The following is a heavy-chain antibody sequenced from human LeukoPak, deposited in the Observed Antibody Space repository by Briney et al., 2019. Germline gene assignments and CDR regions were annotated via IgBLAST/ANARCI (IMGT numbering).Heavy chain of an antibody. CDR2: FEYSGNT. CDR3: ARRRHDGTGHHYFDL. CDR1: GGSMSSSNFY. V-gene: IGHV4-39*01. D-gene: IGHD3-10*01. Sequence: SQTLSLTCYVSGGSMSSSNFYWAWVRQTPGKGPEWVGTFEYSGNTVYNPSLKSRVTISVDTSKNQFSLMLSSVTATDTAVYYCARRRHDGTGHHYFDLWGQGTLVTVTS. J-gene: IGHJ4*02.